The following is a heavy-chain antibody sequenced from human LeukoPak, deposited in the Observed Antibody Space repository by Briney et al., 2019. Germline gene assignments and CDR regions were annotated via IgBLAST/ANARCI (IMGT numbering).Heavy chain of an antibody. J-gene: IGHJ5*02. Sequence: PGGSLRLSCAASGFTVSSNYMSWVRQAPGKGLEWVSVIYSGGSTYYADSVKGRFTISRDNSKNTLYLQMNSLRAEDTAVYYCAREVDTATGAFFDPWGQGTLVTVSP. CDR3: AREVDTATGAFFDP. CDR1: GFTVSSNY. D-gene: IGHD5-18*01. CDR2: IYSGGST. V-gene: IGHV3-53*01.